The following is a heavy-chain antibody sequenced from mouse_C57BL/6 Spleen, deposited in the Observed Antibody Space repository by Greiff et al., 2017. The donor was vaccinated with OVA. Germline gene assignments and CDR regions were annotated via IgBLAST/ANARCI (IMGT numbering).Heavy chain of an antibody. Sequence: VQLQQPGAELVKPGASVKLSCKASGYTFTSYWMQWVKQRPGQGLEWIGEIDPSDSYTNYNQKFKGKATLTVDTSSSTAYMQLSSLTSEDSAVYYCARALITTGVDYWGQGTTLTVSS. CDR1: GYTFTSYW. CDR3: ARALITTGVDY. D-gene: IGHD1-1*01. J-gene: IGHJ2*01. V-gene: IGHV1-50*01. CDR2: IDPSDSYT.